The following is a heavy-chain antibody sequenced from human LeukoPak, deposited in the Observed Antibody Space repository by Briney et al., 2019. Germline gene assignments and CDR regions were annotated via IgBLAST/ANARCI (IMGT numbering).Heavy chain of an antibody. CDR2: ISWNSGSI. Sequence: GGSLRLSCAASGFTFDDYAMHWVRQALEKGLEWVSGISWNSGSIGYADSVKGRFTISRDNAKNSLYLQMNSLRVEDTAFYYCARVVYGDNLNYMDVWGKGTTVTVSS. V-gene: IGHV3-9*01. D-gene: IGHD4-17*01. CDR3: ARVVYGDNLNYMDV. J-gene: IGHJ6*03. CDR1: GFTFDDYA.